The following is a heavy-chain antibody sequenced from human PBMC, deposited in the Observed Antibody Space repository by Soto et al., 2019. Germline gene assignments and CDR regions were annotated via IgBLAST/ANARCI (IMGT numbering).Heavy chain of an antibody. D-gene: IGHD3-9*01. CDR2: IYYSGST. V-gene: IGHV4-39*01. J-gene: IGHJ4*02. CDR3: ARHKDDILTGYYYFDY. CDR1: GGSISSSSYY. Sequence: SETLSLTCTVSGGSISSSSYYWGWIRQPPGKGLEWIGSIYYSGSTYYNPSLKSRVTISVDTSKNRFSLKLSSVTAADTAVYYCARHKDDILTGYYYFDYWGQGTLVTVSS.